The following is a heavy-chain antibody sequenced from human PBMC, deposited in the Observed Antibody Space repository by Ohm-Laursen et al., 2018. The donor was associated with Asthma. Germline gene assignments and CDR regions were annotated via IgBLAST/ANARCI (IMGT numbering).Heavy chain of an antibody. V-gene: IGHV1-69*01. CDR2: IIPIFGTA. Sequence: SSVKVSCKASGGTFSSYAISWVRQAPGQGLEWMGGIIPIFGTANYAQKFQGRVTITADESTSTAYMELSSLRSEDTAVYYCARVSYSSGWYGVGGSGYYYGMDVWGQGTTVTVSS. CDR3: ARVSYSSGWYGVGGSGYYYGMDV. CDR1: GGTFSSYA. J-gene: IGHJ6*02. D-gene: IGHD6-19*01.